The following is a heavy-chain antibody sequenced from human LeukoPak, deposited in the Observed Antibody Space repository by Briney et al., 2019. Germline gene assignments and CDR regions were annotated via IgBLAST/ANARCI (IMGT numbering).Heavy chain of an antibody. CDR3: HQPVTLPA. Sequence: GGSLRLSCTVPGITFRNYWMSWVRQAPGKGLEWVAFIKEDGSDTHYVDSVKGRFTISRDNAQNSLYLQMSSLKAEDTAVYFCHQPVTLPAWGQGTLVTVSS. D-gene: IGHD2-2*01. CDR1: GITFRNYW. CDR2: IKEDGSDT. J-gene: IGHJ5*02. V-gene: IGHV3-7*01.